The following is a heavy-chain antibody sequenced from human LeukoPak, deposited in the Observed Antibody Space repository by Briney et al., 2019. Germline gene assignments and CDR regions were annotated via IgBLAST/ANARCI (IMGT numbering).Heavy chain of an antibody. CDR3: ARESSGYFDY. V-gene: IGHV3-23*01. J-gene: IGHJ4*02. CDR2: ISGGAEST. D-gene: IGHD6-19*01. Sequence: GGSLRLSCEGSGFTFSTYGMSWVRQAPGKGLEWVSSISGGAESTFYADSVKGRFTISRDNSKNTLYLQMNSLRAEDTAVYYCARESSGYFDYWGQGTLVTVSS. CDR1: GFTFSTYG.